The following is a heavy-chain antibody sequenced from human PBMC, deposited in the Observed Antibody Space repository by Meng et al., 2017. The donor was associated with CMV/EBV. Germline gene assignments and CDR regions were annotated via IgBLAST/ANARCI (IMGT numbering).Heavy chain of an antibody. V-gene: IGHV1-18*01. CDR2: INTYNGNT. Sequence: ASVKVSCKASGYTFNTHSINWVRQAPGQGLEWMGWINTYNGNTKFAQKFQGRVTLTTDSSTTTAFMDLRSLRSDDTAVYYCARDEANWGFCDLWGRGTLVTVSS. J-gene: IGHJ2*01. CDR1: GYTFNTHS. CDR3: ARDEANWGFCDL. D-gene: IGHD7-27*01.